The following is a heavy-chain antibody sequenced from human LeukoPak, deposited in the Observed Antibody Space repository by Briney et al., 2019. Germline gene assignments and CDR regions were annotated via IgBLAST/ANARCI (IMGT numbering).Heavy chain of an antibody. Sequence: SETLSLTCTVSGDSISSFTSSSSFWAWIRQPPGKGLEWIGNVYYTGRTYSNPSLRSRATISVDTSKNQFSLKPSSVTAADTAVYYCARPHYYDSSGPWDAFDIWGQGTMVTVSS. CDR1: GDSISSFTSSSSF. J-gene: IGHJ3*02. V-gene: IGHV4-39*07. CDR2: VYYTGRT. D-gene: IGHD3-22*01. CDR3: ARPHYYDSSGPWDAFDI.